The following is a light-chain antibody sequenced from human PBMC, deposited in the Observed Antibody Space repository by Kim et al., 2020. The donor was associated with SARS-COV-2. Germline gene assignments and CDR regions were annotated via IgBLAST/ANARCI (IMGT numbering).Light chain of an antibody. CDR2: DVS. V-gene: IGLV2-14*03. J-gene: IGLJ3*02. Sequence: QSALTQPASVSGSPGQSITISCTGTSSDLGGYNYVSWYQQYPGKAPKLMIYDVSNRPSGVSNRFSGSKSGNTASLTISGLQAEDEADYYCSSYTSSNTLEVFGGGTQLTVL. CDR3: SSYTSSNTLEV. CDR1: SSDLGGYNY.